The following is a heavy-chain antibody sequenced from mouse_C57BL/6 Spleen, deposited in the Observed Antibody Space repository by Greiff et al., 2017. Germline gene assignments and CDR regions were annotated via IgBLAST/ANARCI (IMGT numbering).Heavy chain of an antibody. CDR1: GYSITSGYY. Sequence: VPLQQSGPGLVKPSQSLSLTCSVTGYSITSGYYWNWIRQFPGNKLEWMGYISYDGSNNYNPSLKNRISITRDTSKNQFFLKLNSVTTEDTATYYCAREIRDYYAMDYWGQGTSVTVSS. V-gene: IGHV3-6*01. CDR2: ISYDGSN. CDR3: AREIRDYYAMDY. J-gene: IGHJ4*01.